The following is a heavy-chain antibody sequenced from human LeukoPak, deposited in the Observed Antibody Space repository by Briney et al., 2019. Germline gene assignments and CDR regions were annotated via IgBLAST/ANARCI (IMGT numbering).Heavy chain of an antibody. CDR1: GFTFSSYS. D-gene: IGHD5-24*01. J-gene: IGHJ3*02. V-gene: IGHV3-21*04. Sequence: KPGGSLRLSCAASGFTFSSYSMNWVRQAPGKGLEWVSFISSSRSYIYYADSVKGRFTISRDNSKNTLYLQMNSLRAEDTAVYYCAKDLTLEMATIFFDAFDIWGQGTMVTVSS. CDR2: ISSSRSYI. CDR3: AKDLTLEMATIFFDAFDI.